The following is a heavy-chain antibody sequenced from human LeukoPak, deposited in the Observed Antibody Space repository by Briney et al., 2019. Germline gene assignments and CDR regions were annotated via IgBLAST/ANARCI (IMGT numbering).Heavy chain of an antibody. V-gene: IGHV3-48*04. J-gene: IGHJ4*02. CDR2: IRGSSDTI. CDR3: ASGMRVGPNI. Sequence: GGSLRLFCAASGFTFGPYTMNWVRQAPGKGLEGVSYIRGSSDTIYYADSVKGRLTMSRDNAKNSLYLQNNSLRAEDTAVYYCASGMRVGPNIWGQGTLVTVSS. D-gene: IGHD1-26*01. CDR1: GFTFGPYT.